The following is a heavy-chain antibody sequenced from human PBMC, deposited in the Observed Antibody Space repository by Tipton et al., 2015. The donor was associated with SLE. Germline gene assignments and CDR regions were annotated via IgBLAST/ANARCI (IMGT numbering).Heavy chain of an antibody. J-gene: IGHJ4*02. CDR2: IYYSGST. CDR1: GGSISSGGYY. V-gene: IGHV4-31*03. D-gene: IGHD3-16*01. Sequence: TLSLTCTVSGGSISSGGYYWSWIRQHPGKGLEWIGYIYYSGSTYYNPSLKSRVTISVDTSKNQFSLKLSSATAADTAVYYCAREFGTSSRFFDSWGQGTLVTVSS. CDR3: AREFGTSSRFFDS.